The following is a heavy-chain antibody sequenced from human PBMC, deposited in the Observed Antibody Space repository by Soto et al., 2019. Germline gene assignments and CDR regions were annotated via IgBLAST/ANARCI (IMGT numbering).Heavy chain of an antibody. CDR3: ARDRSYDILTGYYKSDAFDI. J-gene: IGHJ3*02. CDR2: ISAYNGNT. Sequence: GASVKVSCKASGYTFTSYGISWVRQDPRQGLEWMGWISAYNGNTNYAQKLQGGVTMTTDTSTSTAYMELRSLRSDDTAVYYCARDRSYDILTGYYKSDAFDIWGQGTMVTVSS. CDR1: GYTFTSYG. V-gene: IGHV1-18*01. D-gene: IGHD3-9*01.